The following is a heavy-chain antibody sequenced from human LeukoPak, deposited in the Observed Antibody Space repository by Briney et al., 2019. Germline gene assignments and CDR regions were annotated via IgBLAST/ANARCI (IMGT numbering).Heavy chain of an antibody. CDR1: GFTFDDYT. D-gene: IGHD6-6*01. Sequence: GGSLRLSCAASGFTFDDYTMHWVRQAPGKGLEWVSLISWDGGSTYYADSVKGRFTISRDNSKNSLYLQMNSLRTEDTALHYCAYSSIAARHAFDIWGQGTMVTVSS. CDR2: ISWDGGST. V-gene: IGHV3-43*01. J-gene: IGHJ3*02. CDR3: AYSSIAARHAFDI.